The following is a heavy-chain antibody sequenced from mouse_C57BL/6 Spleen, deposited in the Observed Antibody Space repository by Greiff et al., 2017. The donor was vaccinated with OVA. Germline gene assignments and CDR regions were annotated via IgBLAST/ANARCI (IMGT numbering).Heavy chain of an antibody. CDR3: ARKGYSKGYFDV. J-gene: IGHJ1*03. CDR1: GYTFTSYW. Sequence: QVQLKQPGTELVKPGASVKLSCKASGYTFTSYWMHWVKQRPGQGLEWIGNINPSNGGTNYNEKFKSKATLTVDKSSSTAYMQLSSLTSEDSAVYYCARKGYSKGYFDVWGTGTTVTVSS. D-gene: IGHD2-5*01. CDR2: INPSNGGT. V-gene: IGHV1-53*01.